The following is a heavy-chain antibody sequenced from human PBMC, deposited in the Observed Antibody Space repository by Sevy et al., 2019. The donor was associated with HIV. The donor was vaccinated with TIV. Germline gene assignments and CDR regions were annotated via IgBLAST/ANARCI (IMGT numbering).Heavy chain of an antibody. D-gene: IGHD3-3*01. V-gene: IGHV3-23*01. CDR2: ISGSGGST. CDR3: AKVPRWSGPQTPSYYFDY. Sequence: GGSLRLSCAASGFTFSSYAMSWVRQAPGKGLEWVSAISGSGGSTYYADSVKGRFTISRDNSKNTPYLQMNSLRAEDTAVYYCAKVPRWSGPQTPSYYFDYWRQGTLVTVSS. J-gene: IGHJ4*02. CDR1: GFTFSSYA.